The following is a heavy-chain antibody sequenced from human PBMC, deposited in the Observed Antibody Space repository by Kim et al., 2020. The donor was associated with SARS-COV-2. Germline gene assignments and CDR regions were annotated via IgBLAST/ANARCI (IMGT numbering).Heavy chain of an antibody. J-gene: IGHJ4*02. V-gene: IGHV1-69*13. Sequence: SVKVSCKASGGTFSSYAISWVRQAPGQGLEWMGGIIPIFGTANYAQKFQGRVTITADESTSTAYMELSSLRSEDTAVYYCARSLERKTKTYYYDSSGYSPLLYWGQGTLVTVSS. CDR3: ARSLERKTKTYYYDSSGYSPLLY. D-gene: IGHD3-22*01. CDR1: GGTFSSYA. CDR2: IIPIFGTA.